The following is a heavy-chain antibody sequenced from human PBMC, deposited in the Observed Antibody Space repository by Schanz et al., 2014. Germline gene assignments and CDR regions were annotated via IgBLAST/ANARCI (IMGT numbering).Heavy chain of an antibody. CDR1: GFTFSSYD. Sequence: VQLVDSGGGVVQPGRSLRLSCVASGFTFSSYDVFWVRQAPGKGLEWVSSISTSGTYMYIADSLKGRFTISRDNAKNSLFLQMNSLRAEDTAVYYCLAPDYGMDVWGQGTTVTVSS. J-gene: IGHJ6*02. CDR3: LAPDYGMDV. V-gene: IGHV3-21*01. CDR2: ISTSGTYM.